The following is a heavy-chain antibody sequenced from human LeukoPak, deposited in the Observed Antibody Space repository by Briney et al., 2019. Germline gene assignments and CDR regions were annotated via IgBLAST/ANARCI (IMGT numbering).Heavy chain of an antibody. V-gene: IGHV4-4*07. Sequence: SETLSLTCTVSGGSISSYYWSWIRQPAGKGLEWIGRIYTSGSTNYNPSLKSRVTLSIDTSKNQFSLNVRAVTAADTAVYYCARSELNDYSRYWGQGILVIVSS. CDR3: ARSELNDYSRY. CDR1: GGSISSYY. CDR2: IYTSGST. J-gene: IGHJ4*02. D-gene: IGHD4-11*01.